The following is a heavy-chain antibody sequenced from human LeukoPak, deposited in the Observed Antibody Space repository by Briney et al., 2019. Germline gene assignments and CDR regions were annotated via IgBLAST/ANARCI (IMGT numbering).Heavy chain of an antibody. J-gene: IGHJ5*02. Sequence: SETLSLTCTVSGDSISRYYWSWIRQPPGKGLEWIGYIYYSGSTNYNPSLKSRVTISVDTSKNQFSLKLSSVTAADTAVYYCARGSGVTDWFDPWGQGTLVTVSS. CDR2: IYYSGST. CDR1: GDSISRYY. CDR3: ARGSGVTDWFDP. D-gene: IGHD2-15*01. V-gene: IGHV4-59*01.